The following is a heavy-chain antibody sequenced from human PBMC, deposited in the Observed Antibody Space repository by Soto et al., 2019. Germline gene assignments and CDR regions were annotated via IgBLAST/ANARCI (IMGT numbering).Heavy chain of an antibody. CDR1: GTSISSYY. CDR2: IHYSGTT. Sequence: VQLQESGPGLVKPSETLSLTCTVSGTSISSYYWSWIRQPPGKGLEWIANIHYSGTTNYNPSLASRVTLSVDTSKNQFSLKMTSVTAADRAMYFCARYNWYAIDFWGRGTLVTVSS. V-gene: IGHV4-59*01. J-gene: IGHJ4*02. D-gene: IGHD2-8*01. CDR3: ARYNWYAIDF.